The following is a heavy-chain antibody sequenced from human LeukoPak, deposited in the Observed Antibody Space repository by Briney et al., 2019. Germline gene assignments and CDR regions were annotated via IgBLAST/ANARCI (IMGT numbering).Heavy chain of an antibody. V-gene: IGHV4-59*01. CDR2: IYCSGST. J-gene: IGHJ4*02. D-gene: IGHD3-10*01. CDR3: ATDVRGLVPYYFDF. Sequence: SETLSLTCAVSGGSISSYYWNWIRQPPGKGLEWIGYIYCSGSTNYNPSLKSRVTISIDTSKNQLSLQLTSVTAADTAVYYFATDVRGLVPYYFDFWGQGTLVTVSS. CDR1: GGSISSYY.